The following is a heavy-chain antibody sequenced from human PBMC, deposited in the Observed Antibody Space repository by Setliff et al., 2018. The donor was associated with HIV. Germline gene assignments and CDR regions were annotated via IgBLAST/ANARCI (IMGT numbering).Heavy chain of an antibody. Sequence: ASVKVSCKASGYTFTGYYIHWVRQAPGQGLEWMGWINPNTGGTDYAQKFQGWVTMTTDTSTSTAYMELRSLRSDDTAVYYCARGEDVESATYFDYWGQGTLVTVS. CDR3: ARGEDVESATYFDY. CDR1: GYTFTGYY. J-gene: IGHJ4*02. V-gene: IGHV1-2*04. D-gene: IGHD1-1*01. CDR2: INPNTGGT.